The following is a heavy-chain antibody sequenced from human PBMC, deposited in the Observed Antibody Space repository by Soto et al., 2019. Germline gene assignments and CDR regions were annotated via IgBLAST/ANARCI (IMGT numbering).Heavy chain of an antibody. CDR1: GGSISSYY. V-gene: IGHV4-59*01. CDR3: ARVDYYGSGSYLIIDY. D-gene: IGHD3-10*01. J-gene: IGHJ4*02. CDR2: IYYSGST. Sequence: SSETLSLTCTVSGGSISSYYWSWIRQPPGKGLEWIGYIYYSGSTNYNPSLKSRVTISVDTSKNQFSLKLSSVTAADTAVYYCARVDYYGSGSYLIIDYWGQGTLVTVSS.